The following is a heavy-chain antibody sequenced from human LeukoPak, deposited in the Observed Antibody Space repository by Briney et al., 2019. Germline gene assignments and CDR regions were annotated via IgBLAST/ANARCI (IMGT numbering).Heavy chain of an antibody. Sequence: SETLSLTCTVSGGSISSYYWSWIRQPAGKGLEWIGRIYTSGSTNYNPSLKSRVTLSVDTSKNQFSLKLSSVTAADTAVYYCARDRDSSGYLLDAFDIWGQGTMVTVSS. CDR1: GGSISSYY. V-gene: IGHV4-4*07. J-gene: IGHJ3*02. CDR2: IYTSGST. CDR3: ARDRDSSGYLLDAFDI. D-gene: IGHD3-22*01.